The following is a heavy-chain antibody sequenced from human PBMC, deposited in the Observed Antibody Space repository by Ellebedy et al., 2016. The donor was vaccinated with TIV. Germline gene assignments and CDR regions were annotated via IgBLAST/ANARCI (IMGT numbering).Heavy chain of an antibody. V-gene: IGHV3-23*01. J-gene: IGHJ3*02. Sequence: PGGSLRLSCAASGFNFGGHAMKWVRQAPGKGLEWVSSIGSSAYSTHYADSVKGRFTISRDNSRNTLYLQMNSVRGEDTAVYFWAKDLRYSAGWGGALDIWGHGAMVTVSS. CDR3: AKDLRYSAGWGGALDI. CDR1: GFNFGGHA. D-gene: IGHD2-8*02. CDR2: IGSSAYST.